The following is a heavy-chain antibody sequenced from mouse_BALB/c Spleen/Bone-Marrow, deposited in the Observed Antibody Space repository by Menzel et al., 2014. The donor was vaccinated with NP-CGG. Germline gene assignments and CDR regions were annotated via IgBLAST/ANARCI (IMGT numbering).Heavy chain of an antibody. V-gene: IGHV1-9*01. CDR3: ARSGFAY. CDR2: ILPGSGST. Sequence: QVQLQQPGAELMKPGASVKISCKATGYTFSSYWIEWVKQRPGHGLEWTGEILPGSGSTNYNEKFKGKATFTADTSSNTAYMQLSSLTSEDSAVYYCARSGFAYWGQGTLVTVSA. CDR1: GYTFSSYW. J-gene: IGHJ3*01.